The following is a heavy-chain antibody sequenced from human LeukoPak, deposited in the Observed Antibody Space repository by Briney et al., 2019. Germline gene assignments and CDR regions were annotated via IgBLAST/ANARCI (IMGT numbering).Heavy chain of an antibody. CDR1: GGTFSSYA. CDR3: ARVGGGVAFDI. CDR2: IIPIFGTA. D-gene: IGHD3-16*01. V-gene: IGHV1-69*13. J-gene: IGHJ3*02. Sequence: GASVKVSCKASGGTFSSYAISWVRQAPGQGLEWLGGIIPIFGTANYAQKFQGRVTINADESTSTAYMELSSLRSEDTAVYYCARVGGGVAFDIWGQGTMVTVSS.